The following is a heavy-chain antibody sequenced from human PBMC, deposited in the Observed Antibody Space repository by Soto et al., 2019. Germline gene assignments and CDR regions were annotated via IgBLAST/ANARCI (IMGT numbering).Heavy chain of an antibody. CDR3: ARYTVPAAIHVFYYYYGMDV. Sequence: SETLSLTCTVSGGSVSSGSYYWSWIRQPPGKGLEWIGYIYYSGSTNYNPSLKSRVTISVDTSKNQFSLKLSSVTAADTAVYYCARYTVPAAIHVFYYYYGMDVWGQGTTVTVSS. CDR2: IYYSGST. CDR1: GGSVSSGSYY. J-gene: IGHJ6*02. V-gene: IGHV4-61*01. D-gene: IGHD2-2*02.